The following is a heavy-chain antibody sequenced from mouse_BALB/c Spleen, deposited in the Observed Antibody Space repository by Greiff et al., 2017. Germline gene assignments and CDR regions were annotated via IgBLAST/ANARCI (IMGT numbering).Heavy chain of an antibody. CDR2: IWGGGST. V-gene: IGHV2-6-5*01. CDR3: AKQVYYGNPFFDY. D-gene: IGHD2-1*01. Sequence: QVQLQQSGPGLVAPSQSLSITCTVSGFSLTDYGVSWIRQPPGKGLEWLGVIWGGGSTYYNSALKSRLSISKDNSKSQVFLKMNSLQTDDTAMYYRAKQVYYGNPFFDYWGQGTTLTVSS. CDR1: GFSLTDYG. J-gene: IGHJ2*01.